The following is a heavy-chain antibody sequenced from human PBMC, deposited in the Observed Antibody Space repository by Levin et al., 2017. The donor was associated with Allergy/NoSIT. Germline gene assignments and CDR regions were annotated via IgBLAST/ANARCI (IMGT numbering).Heavy chain of an antibody. D-gene: IGHD1-1*01. CDR1: GFTFSDYY. Sequence: GGSLRLSCAASGFTFSDYYMSWIRQAPGKGLELVSYISSSSSYTNFAASVKGRFTISRDNTKNSLYLQMTSLRAEDTAVYYCARGPNEENAFDIWGQGTMVTVSS. J-gene: IGHJ3*02. CDR3: ARGPNEENAFDI. CDR2: ISSSSSYT. V-gene: IGHV3-11*06.